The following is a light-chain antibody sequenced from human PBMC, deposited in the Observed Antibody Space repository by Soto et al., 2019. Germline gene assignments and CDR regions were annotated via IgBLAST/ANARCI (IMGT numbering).Light chain of an antibody. V-gene: IGKV2-28*01. CDR3: MQALQTPWT. CDR2: LGS. Sequence: DIVMTQSPLSLPVTLGEPASISCRSSQSLLHSNGYKYLDWYLQKPGQSPQLLIYLGSNRASGVPDRFSGSGSGTEFTLKISRVEAEDVGIYYCMQALQTPWTFGQGTKVEIK. CDR1: QSLLHSNGYKY. J-gene: IGKJ1*01.